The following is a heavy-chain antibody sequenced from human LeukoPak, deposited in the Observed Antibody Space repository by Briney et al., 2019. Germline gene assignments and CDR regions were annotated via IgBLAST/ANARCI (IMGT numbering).Heavy chain of an antibody. CDR1: GYTLTELS. CDR2: YDPEYGET. Sequence: ASVKVSCKVSGYTLTELSMHWVRQAPGKGLEWMGGYDPEYGETIYAQKFQGRVTMTEDRCTDPAYMELGGLRSEDTAVYYCATWDTVTTYWYFDLWGRGTLVTVSS. CDR3: ATWDTVTTYWYFDL. V-gene: IGHV1-24*01. J-gene: IGHJ2*01. D-gene: IGHD4-17*01.